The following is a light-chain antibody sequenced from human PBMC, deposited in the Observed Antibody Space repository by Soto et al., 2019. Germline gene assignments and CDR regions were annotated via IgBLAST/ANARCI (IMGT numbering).Light chain of an antibody. CDR1: QSVSNN. Sequence: EIVMTQSPATLSVSPGETATVSCRPSQSVSNNLAWYQQKPGQAPRLLIYGASTRATGIPSRFSGSGSGTESTLTISSLQSEDFAVYYCQQYNSWPLTFGGGTKVAIK. J-gene: IGKJ4*01. CDR2: GAS. V-gene: IGKV3-15*01. CDR3: QQYNSWPLT.